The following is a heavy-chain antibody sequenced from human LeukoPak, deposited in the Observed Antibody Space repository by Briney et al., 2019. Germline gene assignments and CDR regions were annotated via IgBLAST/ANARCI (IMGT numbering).Heavy chain of an antibody. CDR2: IRYDVTNI. Sequence: GGCLRLSRAASGYTFSYYAMHCVRQAPAKRLEWVAFIRYDVTNIYNAYSVKCRVTISRDNSKNTLYLQMNSLRAEDTAVYYCAKDRKLRGVNTLDYWGQGTLVTVS. CDR3: AKDRKLRGVNTLDY. V-gene: IGHV3-30*02. CDR1: GYTFSYYA. D-gene: IGHD3-10*01. J-gene: IGHJ4*02.